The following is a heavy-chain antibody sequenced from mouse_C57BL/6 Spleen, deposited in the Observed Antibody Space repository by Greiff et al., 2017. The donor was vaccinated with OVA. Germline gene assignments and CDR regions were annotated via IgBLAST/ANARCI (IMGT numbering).Heavy chain of an antibody. CDR1: GYSFTGYY. D-gene: IGHD6-1*01. CDR2: INHSTGGT. J-gene: IGHJ2*01. CDR3: AREADCYFDY. V-gene: IGHV1-42*01. Sequence: EVQLQQSGPELVKPGASVKISCKASGYSFTGYYMNWVKQRPEKSLEWIGEINHSTGGTNYNQKFKAKATLTVDKSSSTAFMQLKIRASDDSSVYYCAREADCYFDYWGQGTTLTVSS.